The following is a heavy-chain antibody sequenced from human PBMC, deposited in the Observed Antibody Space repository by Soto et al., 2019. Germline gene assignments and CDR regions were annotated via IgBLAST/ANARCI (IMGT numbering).Heavy chain of an antibody. CDR1: RGTFSGYS. J-gene: IGHJ4*02. V-gene: IGHV1-69*01. CDR2: IIPLFGTS. CDR3: ARGSCSSTSCYKEYSFDL. D-gene: IGHD2-2*02. Sequence: SVELTCKASRGTFSGYSSSSVRQAPGQGFEWMGEIIPLFGTSNYAQKFQGRVTITADESTSTAYMELSSLRSEDTAVYYCARGSCSSTSCYKEYSFDLWGQAPLVTSPQ.